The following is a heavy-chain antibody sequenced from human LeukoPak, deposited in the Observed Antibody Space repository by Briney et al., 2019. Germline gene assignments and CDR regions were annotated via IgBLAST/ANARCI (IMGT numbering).Heavy chain of an antibody. CDR1: GFTFNSYS. Sequence: GGSLRLSCAASGFTFNSYSMNWVRQAPGKGLEWVSSISSSSSYIYYADSVKGRFTISRDNSKNTLYLQMNSLRAEDTAVYYCAKDPLRFCSSTSCFYIDYWGQGTLVTVSS. CDR2: ISSSSSYI. CDR3: AKDPLRFCSSTSCFYIDY. D-gene: IGHD2-2*01. V-gene: IGHV3-21*01. J-gene: IGHJ4*02.